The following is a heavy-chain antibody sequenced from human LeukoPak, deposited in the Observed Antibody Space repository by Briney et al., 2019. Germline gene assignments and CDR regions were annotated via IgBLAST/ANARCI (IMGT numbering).Heavy chain of an antibody. CDR3: ARYYDLSGGAY. CDR2: ISHSGST. CDR1: GYSISSGFH. D-gene: IGHD3-22*01. Sequence: SETLSLTCTVSGYSISSGFHWARIRQPPGRGLEWIGSISHSGSTHFNPSLKSRLIISLDTSKNQFSLKLTSVTATDTAVYYCARYYDLSGGAYWGQGTLVTVSS. J-gene: IGHJ4*02. V-gene: IGHV4-38-2*02.